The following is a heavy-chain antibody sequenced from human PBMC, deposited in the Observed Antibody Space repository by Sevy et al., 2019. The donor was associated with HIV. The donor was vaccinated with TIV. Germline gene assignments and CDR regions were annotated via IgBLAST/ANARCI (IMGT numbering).Heavy chain of an antibody. J-gene: IGHJ4*02. V-gene: IGHV4-59*13. CDR2: IQYSGTT. CDR1: GDFISTYY. D-gene: IGHD1-26*01. CDR3: ARGFAIEGLYFDF. Sequence: SETLSLSCSFSGDFISTYYWTWIRQAPGKGVDWIGSIQYSGTTNYNHSLKSRVTISIDTSKNQFSLNLSSVTAADTALYFCARGFAIEGLYFDFWGQGILVTVSS.